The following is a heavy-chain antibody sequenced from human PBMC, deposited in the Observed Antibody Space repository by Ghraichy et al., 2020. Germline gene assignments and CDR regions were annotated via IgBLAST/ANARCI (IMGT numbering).Heavy chain of an antibody. CDR3: VRDPGHGAMDY. CDR2: TNDHAKEK. V-gene: IGHV3-7*03. Sequence: GGSLRLSCAASGFVFHKTRMGWVRQAPGKGLEWVAITNDHAKEKYYADAVKGRFTISRDNARQTLYVQMNSLRVDDTAVYYCVRDPGHGAMDYWGPGTLVSVSS. J-gene: IGHJ4*02. CDR1: GFVFHKTR. D-gene: IGHD4-17*01.